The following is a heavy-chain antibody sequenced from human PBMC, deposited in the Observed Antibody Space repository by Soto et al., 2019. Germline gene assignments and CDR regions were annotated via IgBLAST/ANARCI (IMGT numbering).Heavy chain of an antibody. V-gene: IGHV3-30*18. CDR3: AKDLATVTGPDGMDV. J-gene: IGHJ6*02. CDR1: GFTFSSYG. CDR2: ISYDGSNK. D-gene: IGHD4-4*01. Sequence: QVQLVESGGGVVQPGRSLRLSCAASGFTFSSYGMHWVRQAPGKGLEWVAVISYDGSNKYYADSVKGRFTISRDNSKNTLYLQMNSLRAEDTAVYYCAKDLATVTGPDGMDVCGQGTTVTVSS.